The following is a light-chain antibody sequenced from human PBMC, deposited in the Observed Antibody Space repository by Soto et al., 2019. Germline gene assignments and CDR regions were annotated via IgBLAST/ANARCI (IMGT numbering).Light chain of an antibody. V-gene: IGLV2-8*01. CDR1: SSDVGGYDY. CDR3: SSHGGANNFYV. Sequence: QSVLTQPPSASGSPGQSVTISCTGTSSDVGGYDYVSWYQQHPGKAPKLMIYEVTIRPSGVSDRFSGSKSGNTASLTVSGLQAEDEADYYCSSHGGANNFYVFGTGTKVTVL. J-gene: IGLJ1*01. CDR2: EVT.